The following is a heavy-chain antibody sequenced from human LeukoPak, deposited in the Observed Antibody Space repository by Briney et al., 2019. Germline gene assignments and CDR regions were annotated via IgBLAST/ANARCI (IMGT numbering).Heavy chain of an antibody. J-gene: IGHJ5*02. CDR1: GYTFTSYD. V-gene: IGHV1-8*01. D-gene: IGHD3-3*01. Sequence: GASVKVSCKASGYTFTSYDINWVRQATGQGLEWMGWMNPNSGNTGYAQKFQGRVTMTRDTSISTAYMELSSLRSEDTVVYYCARMEYLRSDDDNWFDPWGQGTLVTVSS. CDR2: MNPNSGNT. CDR3: ARMEYLRSDDDNWFDP.